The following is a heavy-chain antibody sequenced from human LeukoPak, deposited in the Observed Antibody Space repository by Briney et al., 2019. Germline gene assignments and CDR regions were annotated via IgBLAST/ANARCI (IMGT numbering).Heavy chain of an antibody. D-gene: IGHD6-13*01. V-gene: IGHV3-23*01. CDR3: ASASSHRIAAGGDY. Sequence: GGSLRLSCAASGFTFSSHGMNWVRQAPGKGLEWASGLSPSGDKTYYADSVKGRFTISRDNAKNTLYLQMNSLRAEDTAVYYCASASSHRIAAGGDYWGQGTLVTVSS. CDR1: GFTFSSHG. CDR2: LSPSGDKT. J-gene: IGHJ4*02.